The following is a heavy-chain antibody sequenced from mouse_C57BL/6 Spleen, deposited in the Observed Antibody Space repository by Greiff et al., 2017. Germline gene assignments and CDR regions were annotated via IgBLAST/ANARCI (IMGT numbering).Heavy chain of an antibody. Sequence: VQLQQSGPELVKPGASVKISCKASGYSFTDYNMNWVKQSNGKSLEWIGVINPNYGTTSYNQKFKGKATLTVDQSSSTAYMQLNSLTAEDSADYYCARSITTVVATGFDYWGQGTTLTVSS. CDR3: ARSITTVVATGFDY. CDR2: INPNYGTT. V-gene: IGHV1-39*01. J-gene: IGHJ2*01. CDR1: GYSFTDYN. D-gene: IGHD1-1*01.